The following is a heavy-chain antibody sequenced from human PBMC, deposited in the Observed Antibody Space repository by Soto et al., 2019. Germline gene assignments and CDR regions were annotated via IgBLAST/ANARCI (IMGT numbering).Heavy chain of an antibody. D-gene: IGHD3-22*01. CDR1: GFSLSTSGVG. J-gene: IGHJ5*02. CDR3: AHRRSPYYYDSTFDP. V-gene: IGHV2-5*02. Sequence: QITLKESGPTLVKPTQTLTLTCTFSGFSLSTSGVGVGWIRQPPGKALEWLALIYWDDDKRYSPSLKSRLTITKDTSKNQVVLTMTNMNPVDTATYYCAHRRSPYYYDSTFDPWGQGTLVTVSS. CDR2: IYWDDDK.